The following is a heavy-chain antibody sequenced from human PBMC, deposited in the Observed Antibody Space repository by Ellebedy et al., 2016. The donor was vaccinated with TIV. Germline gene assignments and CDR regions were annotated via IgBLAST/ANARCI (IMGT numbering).Heavy chain of an antibody. CDR1: GYNFTSYG. CDR2: ISVSNGNT. V-gene: IGHV1-18*01. CDR3: ATSATFIEHGRADY. J-gene: IGHJ4*02. Sequence: ASVKVSCKASGYNFTSYGISWVRQAPGQGLEWMGWISVSNGNTNYAQRLQGRVTMTKDTSTSTAYMELRSLTSDDTAVYYCATSATFIEHGRADYWGQGTLVTVSS. D-gene: IGHD1-26*01.